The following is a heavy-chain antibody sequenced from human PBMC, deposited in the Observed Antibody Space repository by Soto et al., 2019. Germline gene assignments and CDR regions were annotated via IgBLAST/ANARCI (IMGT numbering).Heavy chain of an antibody. CDR2: ISPADGNI. V-gene: IGHV1-18*04. CDR3: ARGGMGGMDF. CDR1: GYTFTSHG. Sequence: GASVKVSCKASGYTFTSHGITWVRQAPGQGLEWMGWISPADGNINYAQKLQGRVTMTTDRSTSTAYMDLRSLRSDDTAVYYCARGGMGGMDFWGQGIQVTVSS. D-gene: IGHD1-26*01. J-gene: IGHJ4*02.